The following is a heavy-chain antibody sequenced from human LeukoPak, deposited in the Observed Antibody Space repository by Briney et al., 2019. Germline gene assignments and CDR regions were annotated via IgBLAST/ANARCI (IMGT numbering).Heavy chain of an antibody. Sequence: NPSETLSLTCTVSGGSISSYYWSWIRQPPGKGLEWIGYIYYSGSTNYNPSLKSRVTISVDTSKNQFSLKLSSVTAADTAVYYCARGQVPNWNDGYFDYWGQGTLVTVSS. D-gene: IGHD1-20*01. CDR1: GGSISSYY. CDR2: IYYSGST. CDR3: ARGQVPNWNDGYFDY. J-gene: IGHJ4*02. V-gene: IGHV4-59*01.